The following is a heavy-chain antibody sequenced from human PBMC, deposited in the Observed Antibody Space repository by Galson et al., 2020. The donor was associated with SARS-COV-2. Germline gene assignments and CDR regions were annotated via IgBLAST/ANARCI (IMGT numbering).Heavy chain of an antibody. CDR1: GFTFSSYW. J-gene: IGHJ4*02. D-gene: IGHD7-27*01. V-gene: IGHV3-74*01. CDR3: ARGDMGNDYFDY. Sequence: ALHGESLKISCAVSGFTFSSYWMHWVRQAPGKGLVRVSRIYSEGSSTSYADSVKGRFTISGDNAKNTLYLQMNSLRAEDTAVYYCARGDMGNDYFDYWGQGTLVTVSS. CDR2: IYSEGSST.